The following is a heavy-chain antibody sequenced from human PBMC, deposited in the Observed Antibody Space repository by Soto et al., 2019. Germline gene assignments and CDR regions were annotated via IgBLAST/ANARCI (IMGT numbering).Heavy chain of an antibody. CDR1: GFTFSSYS. CDR2: ISGSGGYI. V-gene: IGHV3-21*01. D-gene: IGHD6-13*01. J-gene: IGHJ4*02. CDR3: ARDRQSTPWYAAVY. Sequence: GGSLRLSCEGSGFTFSSYSMNWVRQAPGKGLEWVSSISGSGGYIYYADSVKGRFTISRDNAKNSLYLQMTSLRDEDTALYYCARDRQSTPWYAAVYWGQRSLVTVSS.